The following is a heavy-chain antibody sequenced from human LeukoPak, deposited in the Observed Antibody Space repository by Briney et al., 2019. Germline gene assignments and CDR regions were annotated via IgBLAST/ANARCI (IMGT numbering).Heavy chain of an antibody. CDR2: ISSSSSYI. Sequence: PGGSLRLSCAASGFPFSSYSMNWVRQAPGKGLEWVSSISSSSSYIYYADSVKGRFTISRDNAKNSLYLQMNSLKAEDTAVYYCTTRGDNSGYCKNWGQETLVTVSS. V-gene: IGHV3-21*01. CDR3: TTRGDNSGYCKN. CDR1: GFPFSSYS. J-gene: IGHJ4*02. D-gene: IGHD3-22*01.